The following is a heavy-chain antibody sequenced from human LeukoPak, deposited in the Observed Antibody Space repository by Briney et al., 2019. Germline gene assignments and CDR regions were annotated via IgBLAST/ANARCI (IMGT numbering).Heavy chain of an antibody. Sequence: PSETLSHTCTVSGGSFSGYYWSWIRQPPGKGLEWIGYIYHSGSTYYNPSLKSRVTISVDRSKNQFSLKLSSVTAADTAVYYCASSYGDYGFDYWGQGTLVTVSS. D-gene: IGHD4-17*01. J-gene: IGHJ4*02. V-gene: IGHV4-30-2*01. CDR2: IYHSGST. CDR3: ASSYGDYGFDY. CDR1: GGSFSGYY.